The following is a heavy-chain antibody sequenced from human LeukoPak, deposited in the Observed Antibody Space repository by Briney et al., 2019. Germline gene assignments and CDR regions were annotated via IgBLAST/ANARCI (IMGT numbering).Heavy chain of an antibody. V-gene: IGHV5-51*01. Sequence: GESLKISCKGSGYSFTSYWIGWVRQMPGKGLEWMGIIYPGDSDTRYSPSFQGQVTISADKSISTAYLQWSSLKASDTAMYYCARHGSGSYYRYGMDVWGQGTTVTVSS. CDR3: ARHGSGSYYRYGMDV. J-gene: IGHJ6*02. D-gene: IGHD3-10*01. CDR2: IYPGDSDT. CDR1: GYSFTSYW.